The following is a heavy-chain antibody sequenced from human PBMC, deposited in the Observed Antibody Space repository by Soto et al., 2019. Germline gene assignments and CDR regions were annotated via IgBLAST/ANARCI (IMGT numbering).Heavy chain of an antibody. V-gene: IGHV4-34*01. J-gene: IGHJ6*03. Sequence: SETLSLTCAVYGGSFSGYYWSWIRQPPGKGLEWIGEINHSGSTNYNPSLKSRVTISVDTSKNQFSLKLSSVTAADTAVYYCARLPITVTTTYYYYYMDVWGKGTTVTVSS. CDR2: INHSGST. CDR1: GGSFSGYY. D-gene: IGHD4-17*01. CDR3: ARLPITVTTTYYYYYMDV.